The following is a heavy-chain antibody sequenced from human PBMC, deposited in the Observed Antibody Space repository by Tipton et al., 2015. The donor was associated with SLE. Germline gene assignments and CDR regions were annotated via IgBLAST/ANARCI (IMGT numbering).Heavy chain of an antibody. CDR2: IYYRGST. V-gene: IGHV4-59*11. J-gene: IGHJ4*02. CDR3: ARGAPRGSSWIDY. CDR1: GGSIISHY. Sequence: TLSLTCTVSGGSIISHYWSWVRQPPGKGLEWIGYIYYRGSTNYKPSLTSRVTISVDTSKNPFSLKLSSVTAADTAMYYCARGAPRGSSWIDYWGQGTLVTVSA. D-gene: IGHD6-13*01.